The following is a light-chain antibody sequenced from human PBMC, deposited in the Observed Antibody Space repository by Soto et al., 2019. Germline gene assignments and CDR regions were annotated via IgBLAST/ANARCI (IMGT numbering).Light chain of an antibody. V-gene: IGLV2-8*01. J-gene: IGLJ1*01. CDR1: SSDVGGSKF. CDR3: SSCAGSNNPYV. Sequence: QSVLTQPPSASGSPGQSVTISCTGTSSDVGGSKFVSWYQQYPGKAPKLIIYEVSKRPSGVPDRFSGFKSGNTASLTVSGLRAEDEADYYCSSCAGSNNPYVFGTGTKLTVL. CDR2: EVS.